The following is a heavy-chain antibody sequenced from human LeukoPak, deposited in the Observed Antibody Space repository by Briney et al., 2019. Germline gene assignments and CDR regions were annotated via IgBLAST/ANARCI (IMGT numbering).Heavy chain of an antibody. CDR2: VNLNGST. Sequence: SETLPLTCTISGDSLSTYYWRWIRQAPGQGLEWIGDVNLNGSTTYNPSLHYNHSLKSRVSISIDKSKNLSSLKLSSVTAADTAVYCCARGVWLARDYWGQGTLVTVSS. CDR1: GDSLSTYY. V-gene: IGHV4-59*01. D-gene: IGHD6-19*01. J-gene: IGHJ4*02. CDR3: ARGVWLARDY.